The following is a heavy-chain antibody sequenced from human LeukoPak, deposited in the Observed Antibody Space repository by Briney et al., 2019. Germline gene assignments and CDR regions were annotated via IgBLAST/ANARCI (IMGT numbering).Heavy chain of an antibody. V-gene: IGHV3-23*01. CDR2: IFPSGGEI. Sequence: GGSLRLSCAASGCPFSTYWMSWVREPPGKGLEWVSSIFPSGGEIHYADSVRGRFTISRDNSKSTLSLQMNSLRAEDTAIYYCATYRQVLLPFESWGQGTLVTVSS. D-gene: IGHD2-8*02. J-gene: IGHJ4*02. CDR1: GCPFSTYW. CDR3: ATYRQVLLPFES.